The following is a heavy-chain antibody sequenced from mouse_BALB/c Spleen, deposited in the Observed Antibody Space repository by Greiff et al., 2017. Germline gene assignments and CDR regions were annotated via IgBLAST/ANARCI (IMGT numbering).Heavy chain of an antibody. D-gene: IGHD2-4*01. CDR1: GFTFSDYY. Sequence: EVQLVESGGGLVKPGGSLKLSCAASGFTFSDYYMYWVRQTPEKRLEWVATISDGGSYTYYPDSVKGRFTISRDNAKNNLYLQMSSLKSEDTAMYYCARDGGSTMITTGDFDYWGQGTTLTVSS. J-gene: IGHJ2*01. CDR3: ARDGGSTMITTGDFDY. V-gene: IGHV5-4*02. CDR2: ISDGGSYT.